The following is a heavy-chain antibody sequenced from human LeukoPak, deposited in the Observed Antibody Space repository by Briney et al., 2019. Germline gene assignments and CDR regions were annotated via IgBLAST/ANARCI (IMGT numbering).Heavy chain of an antibody. CDR1: GGSASSGSYY. CDR2: IYYSGST. D-gene: IGHD5-18*01. J-gene: IGHJ4*02. CDR3: AREAMYSYGNNFDY. Sequence: SETLSLTCTVSGGSASSGSYYWSWIRQPPGKGLEWIGYIYYSGSTNYNPSLKSRVTISVDTSKNQFSLKLSSVTAADTAVYHCAREAMYSYGNNFDYWGQGTLVTVPS. V-gene: IGHV4-61*01.